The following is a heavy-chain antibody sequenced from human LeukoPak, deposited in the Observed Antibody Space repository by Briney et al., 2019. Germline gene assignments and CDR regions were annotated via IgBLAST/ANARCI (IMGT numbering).Heavy chain of an antibody. CDR3: ARGRRYDYVWGSYRFYFDY. D-gene: IGHD3-16*02. J-gene: IGHJ4*02. CDR2: ISSSSSTI. Sequence: GGSLRLSCAASGFTFSSCSMNWVRQAPGKGLEWVSYISSSSSTIYYADSVKGRFTISRDNAKNSLYLQMNSLRDEDTAVYYCARGRRYDYVWGSYRFYFDYWGQGTLVTVSS. V-gene: IGHV3-48*02. CDR1: GFTFSSCS.